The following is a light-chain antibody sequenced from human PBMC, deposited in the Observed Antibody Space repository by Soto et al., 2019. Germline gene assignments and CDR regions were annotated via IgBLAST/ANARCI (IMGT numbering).Light chain of an antibody. CDR2: ENS. J-gene: IGLJ1*01. V-gene: IGLV1-51*02. Sequence: QSVLTQPPSVSAAPEQKVTISCSGNSSNIGSNDVSWYQQLPGKAPKLLIYENSQRPSGIPDRFSGSKSGTSATLGITGLQTGDEADYYCGTWDSSLIALFGTGTKVTVL. CDR1: SSNIGSND. CDR3: GTWDSSLIAL.